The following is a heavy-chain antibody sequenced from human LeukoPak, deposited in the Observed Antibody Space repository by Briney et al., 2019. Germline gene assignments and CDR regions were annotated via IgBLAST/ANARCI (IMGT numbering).Heavy chain of an antibody. J-gene: IGHJ3*02. CDR1: GFTFGSYA. CDR3: AKLCDSSILFIDAFDI. CDR2: ISYDGSNK. D-gene: IGHD6-13*01. Sequence: PGGSLRLSCAASGFTFGSYAMHWVRQAPGKGLDWVALISYDGSNKYYADSVKGRFTISRDSSKNTLYLQMNSLRAEDTAVYYCAKLCDSSILFIDAFDIWGQGTMVTVSS. V-gene: IGHV3-30*04.